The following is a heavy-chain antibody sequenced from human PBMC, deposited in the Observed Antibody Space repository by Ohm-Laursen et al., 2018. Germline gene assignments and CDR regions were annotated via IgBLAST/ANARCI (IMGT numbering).Heavy chain of an antibody. J-gene: IGHJ3*02. V-gene: IGHV1-8*01. CDR2: MNPKSGDT. D-gene: IGHD1-7*01. CDR1: GYTFIIYD. Sequence: ASVYVSCKTSGYTFIIYDIHWARQASGQGLEWMGWMNPKSGDTGYAHKFQGRVTMARNASISTANMEMSSLRSEDTAVYYCARGRLSGTRRALDIWGQGTMVTVSS. CDR3: ARGRLSGTRRALDI.